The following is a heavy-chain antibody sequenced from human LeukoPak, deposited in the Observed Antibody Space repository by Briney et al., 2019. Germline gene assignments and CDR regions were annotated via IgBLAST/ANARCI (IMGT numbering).Heavy chain of an antibody. J-gene: IGHJ4*02. CDR1: GFTFSSYG. V-gene: IGHV3-30*02. CDR2: IRYDGSNK. D-gene: IGHD3-22*01. Sequence: PGGSLRLSCAASGFTFSSYGMHWVRQAPGKGLEWVAFIRYDGSNKYYADSVKGRFTISRDNSKNTLYLQMNSLRAEDTAVYYCAKDFGAGYYYDSSGLLFDYWGQGTLVTVSS. CDR3: AKDFGAGYYYDSSGLLFDY.